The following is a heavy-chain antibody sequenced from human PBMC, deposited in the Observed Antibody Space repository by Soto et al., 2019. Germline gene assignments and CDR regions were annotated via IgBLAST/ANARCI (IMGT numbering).Heavy chain of an antibody. Sequence: LRLSCATSGFTFTYFSISWVRQAPGRGLEWVGFIRSKDYGGTTEYAASVKGRFAISRDDSTGIAYLQMNSLKNEDTAVYYCTREIPYFDSWGQGTLVTVSS. CDR3: TREIPYFDS. CDR1: GFTFTYFS. J-gene: IGHJ4*02. CDR2: IRSKDYGGTT. V-gene: IGHV3-49*02.